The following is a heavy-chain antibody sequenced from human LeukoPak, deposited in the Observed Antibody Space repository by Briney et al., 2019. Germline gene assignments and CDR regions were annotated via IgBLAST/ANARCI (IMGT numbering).Heavy chain of an antibody. Sequence: GRSLRLSCAASGFTFSSYGMHWVRQAPGKGLEWVAVISYDGSNKYYADSVKGRFTISRDNSKNTLNLQMNSLRAEDTAVYYCAKVLYGDYLDYWGQGTLVTVSS. D-gene: IGHD4-17*01. V-gene: IGHV3-30*18. CDR3: AKVLYGDYLDY. CDR2: ISYDGSNK. J-gene: IGHJ4*02. CDR1: GFTFSSYG.